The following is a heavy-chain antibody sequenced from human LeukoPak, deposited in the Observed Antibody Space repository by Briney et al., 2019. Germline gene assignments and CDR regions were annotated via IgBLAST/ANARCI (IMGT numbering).Heavy chain of an antibody. Sequence: GGSLRLSCAASGFTFSSYWMSWVRQAPGKGLGWVANIKQDGSEKYYVDSVKGRFTISRDNAKNSLYLQMNSLRAEDTAVYYCARGLYYYDSSGYSEYFQHWGQGTLVTVSS. V-gene: IGHV3-7*01. CDR1: GFTFSSYW. CDR2: IKQDGSEK. D-gene: IGHD3-22*01. J-gene: IGHJ1*01. CDR3: ARGLYYYDSSGYSEYFQH.